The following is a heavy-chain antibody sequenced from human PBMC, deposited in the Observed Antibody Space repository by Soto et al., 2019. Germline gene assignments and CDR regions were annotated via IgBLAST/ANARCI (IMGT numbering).Heavy chain of an antibody. CDR1: GGSISSGGYS. J-gene: IGHJ6*02. CDR2: IYHSGST. V-gene: IGHV4-30-2*01. CDR3: ARVPGP. Sequence: QLQLQESGSGLVKPSQTLSLTCAVSGGSISSGGYSWSWIRQPPGKGLEWIGYIYHSGSTYYNPSPXRXXTTSVDRSKNQFSLKLSSVTAADTAVYYCARVPGPWGQGTTVTVSS.